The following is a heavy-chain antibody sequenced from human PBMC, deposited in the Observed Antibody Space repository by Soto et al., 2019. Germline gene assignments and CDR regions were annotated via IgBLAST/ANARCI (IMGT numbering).Heavy chain of an antibody. D-gene: IGHD2-15*01. CDR2: TYYSGTT. Sequence: KSSETLSLTCTVSGDPITSSHFSWAWIRQPPGKGLEWIGTTYYSGTTYYNPSLKSRVTISVDTSENQFSLRLTSVTAADTAVYYCAGQWCEGGGCSAFDVWVQGTMVTVSS. V-gene: IGHV4-39*01. J-gene: IGHJ3*01. CDR1: GDPITSSHFS. CDR3: AGQWCEGGGCSAFDV.